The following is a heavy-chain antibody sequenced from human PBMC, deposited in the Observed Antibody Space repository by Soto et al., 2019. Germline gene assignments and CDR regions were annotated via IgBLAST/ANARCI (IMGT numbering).Heavy chain of an antibody. Sequence: EVQLLESGGGLVQPGGYLRLSCAASGFTFSSYAMSWVRQAPGKGLQWVSAIRGSGDSTYYADPVKGRFTISRDNSKNTLYLQMNSLRTEDTAVYSCAKSFIVNIVVVEAEIDAFDIWGHGTMVTVSS. V-gene: IGHV3-23*01. J-gene: IGHJ3*02. CDR3: AKSFIVNIVVVEAEIDAFDI. D-gene: IGHD2-15*01. CDR1: GFTFSSYA. CDR2: IRGSGDST.